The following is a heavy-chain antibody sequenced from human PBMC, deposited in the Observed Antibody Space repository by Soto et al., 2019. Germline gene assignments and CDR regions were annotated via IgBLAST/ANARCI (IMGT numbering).Heavy chain of an antibody. D-gene: IGHD2-15*01. V-gene: IGHV3-30*03. CDR1: GLTLSIYG. CDR3: ATGVAY. Sequence: WVSLRLSCAPSGLTLSIYGMHWVRQAPGKGLQWAAVTSYDGSNKDYADCVNGRFTISRDNAKNTLYLQMNSLRAEDTAVYSCATGVAYWGQGTLVTVSS. CDR2: TSYDGSNK. J-gene: IGHJ4*02.